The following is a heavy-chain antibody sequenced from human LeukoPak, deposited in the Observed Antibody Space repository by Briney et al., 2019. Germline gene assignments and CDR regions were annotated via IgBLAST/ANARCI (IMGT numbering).Heavy chain of an antibody. CDR3: AKGPNYYDSSGYF. J-gene: IGHJ4*02. CDR2: ISGSGGST. CDR1: GFTFSSYA. Sequence: PGGSLRLSCAASGFTFSSYAMSWVRQATGKGLEWVSAISGSGGSTYYADSVKGRFTISRDNSKNTLYLQMNSLRAEDTAVYYCAKGPNYYDSSGYFWGQGTLVTVSS. V-gene: IGHV3-23*01. D-gene: IGHD3-22*01.